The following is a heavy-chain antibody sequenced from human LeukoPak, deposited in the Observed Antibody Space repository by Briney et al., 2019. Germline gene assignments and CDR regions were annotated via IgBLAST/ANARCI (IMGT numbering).Heavy chain of an antibody. J-gene: IGHJ4*02. CDR3: ARDIPRYCSGGSCYSEGFDY. V-gene: IGHV3-21*01. D-gene: IGHD2-15*01. Sequence: GGSLRLSCAASGFTFITYSMNWVRQAPGKGLEWVSSISSSSSYIYYADSVKGRFTISRDNAKNSLYLQMNSLRAEDTAVYYCARDIPRYCSGGSCYSEGFDYWGQGTLVTVSS. CDR1: GFTFITYS. CDR2: ISSSSSYI.